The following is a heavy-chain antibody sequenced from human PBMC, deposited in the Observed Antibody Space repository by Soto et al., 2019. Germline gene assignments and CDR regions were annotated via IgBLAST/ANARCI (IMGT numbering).Heavy chain of an antibody. CDR3: ARDGFGGECYSAYAFDI. D-gene: IGHD2-21*01. J-gene: IGHJ3*02. CDR1: GFTFSSYA. V-gene: IGHV3-64*01. CDR2: ISSNGGST. Sequence: EVQLVESGGGLVQPGGSLRLSCAASGFTFSSYAMHWVRQAPGKGLEYVSAISSNGGSTYYSNSVKGRFTISRDKSKNTMYLQMGSLRPEDMAVYYCARDGFGGECYSAYAFDIWGQGTRVTVSS.